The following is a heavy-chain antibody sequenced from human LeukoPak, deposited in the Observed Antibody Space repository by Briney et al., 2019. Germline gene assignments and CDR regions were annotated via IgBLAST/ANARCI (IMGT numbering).Heavy chain of an antibody. D-gene: IGHD1-26*01. J-gene: IGHJ5*02. Sequence: GGSLRLSCAASGFTFSSYSFHWVRQAPGKGLEWVSYISSSGGGIYYADSVKGRFTISRDNAKNSLYLQMNSLRAEDTAVYYCARAVGANAWGQGTLVTVST. CDR2: ISSSGGGI. V-gene: IGHV3-48*03. CDR3: ARAVGANA. CDR1: GFTFSSYS.